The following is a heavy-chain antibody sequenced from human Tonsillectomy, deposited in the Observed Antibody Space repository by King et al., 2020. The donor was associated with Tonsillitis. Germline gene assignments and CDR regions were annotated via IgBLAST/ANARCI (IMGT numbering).Heavy chain of an antibody. V-gene: IGHV3-30-3*01. Sequence: VQLVESGGGVVQPGRSLRLSCAASGFTFNGYAMHWVRQAPGKGLEWVAVISYDGNNEYYADSVKGRFTISRDNSKNTLYLQVKSLRAEDTAVYYCVRGYYGSSGRGGVVGYSDHWGQGTLVTVSS. D-gene: IGHD3-22*01. CDR2: ISYDGNNE. CDR3: VRGYYGSSGRGGVVGYSDH. J-gene: IGHJ4*02. CDR1: GFTFNGYA.